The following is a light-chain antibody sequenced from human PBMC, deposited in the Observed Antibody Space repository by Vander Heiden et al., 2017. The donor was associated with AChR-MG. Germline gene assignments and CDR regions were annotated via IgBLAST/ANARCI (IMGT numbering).Light chain of an antibody. CDR1: SSDVGGYNY. Sequence: LLQHPSAVWSPARSITISCTGTSSDVGGYNYVSWYQQHPGKAPKLMIYDVSDRPSGVSNRFSGSKSGNTASLTISGLQVEDEADYYCSSYTSSSTRVFGTGTKVTVL. CDR2: DVS. CDR3: SSYTSSSTRV. J-gene: IGLJ1*01. V-gene: IGLV2-14*01.